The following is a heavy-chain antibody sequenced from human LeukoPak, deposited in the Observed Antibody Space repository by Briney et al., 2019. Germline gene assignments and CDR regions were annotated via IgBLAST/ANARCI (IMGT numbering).Heavy chain of an antibody. CDR1: GFTFSSYS. J-gene: IGHJ4*02. CDR2: ISSGSSTM. Sequence: GGSLRLSCAASGFTFSSYSMNWVRQAPGKGLEWVSYISSGSSTMYYADSVKGRFTISRDNARNSLYLQMNSLRAEDTAVYYCAGGYSSGWSSFDYWGQGTLVTVSS. CDR3: AGGYSSGWSSFDY. D-gene: IGHD6-19*01. V-gene: IGHV3-48*04.